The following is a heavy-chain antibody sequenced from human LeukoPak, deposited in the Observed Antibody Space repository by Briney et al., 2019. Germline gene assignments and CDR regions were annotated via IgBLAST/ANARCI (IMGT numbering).Heavy chain of an antibody. D-gene: IGHD3-22*01. CDR3: ARRSGVLDSRDSRYYFDH. CDR1: GGSISSHY. Sequence: SETLSLTCIVSGGSISSHYWSWIRQTPGKGLEYIGYIYYSGSTDYNPSLKSRVTISLDTSKNQFSLDLSSVTAADTAVYYCARRSGVLDSRDSRYYFDHWGQGTLVTVSS. CDR2: IYYSGST. J-gene: IGHJ4*02. V-gene: IGHV4-59*11.